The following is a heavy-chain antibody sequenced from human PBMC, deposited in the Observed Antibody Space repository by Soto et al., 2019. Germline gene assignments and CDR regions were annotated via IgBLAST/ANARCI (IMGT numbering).Heavy chain of an antibody. CDR1: GSSISSTGYF. CDR2: IFYSGST. V-gene: IGHV4-31*03. Sequence: QVQLQESGPGLVKPSQTLSLTCTVSGSSISSTGYFWTWIRQHPGKGLEWIGYIFYSGSTFHNPSLKSRVTISVDTSKNQFSLELSSVTAADTAVYYCAREAGSGDYFDYWGQGTLVTVSS. CDR3: AREAGSGDYFDY. D-gene: IGHD1-26*01. J-gene: IGHJ4*02.